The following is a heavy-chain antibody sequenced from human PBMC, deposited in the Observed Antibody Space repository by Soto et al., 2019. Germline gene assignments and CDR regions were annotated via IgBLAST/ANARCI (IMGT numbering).Heavy chain of an antibody. CDR1: GSPPSGYS. Sequence: TETKCSPTPFYGSPPSGYSRSRISQPTGRGLEWIGEKNHSGSTNYDPSLKSRVTISVDMSKSQFSLKLGSVPAADTAVYYCAIAQRTTYDILTGYYYSGRYYGMDVWGQGTTVTVSS. D-gene: IGHD3-9*01. CDR2: KNHSGST. J-gene: IGHJ6*02. V-gene: IGHV4-34*01. CDR3: AIAQRTTYDILTGYYYSGRYYGMDV.